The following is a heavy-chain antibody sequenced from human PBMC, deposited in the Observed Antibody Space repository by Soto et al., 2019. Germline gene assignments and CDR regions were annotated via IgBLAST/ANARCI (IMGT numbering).Heavy chain of an antibody. Sequence: QITLRESGPTLVNPTQTLTLTCTFSGFSLSTSGVGVGWIRQPPGKALEWLALIYWDDDKRYSPSLKSRLTITKDTSKNQVVLTMTNMDPVDTATYYCAHKAVVPAAMGYYYYYMDVWGKGTTVTVSS. CDR1: GFSLSTSGVG. V-gene: IGHV2-5*02. D-gene: IGHD2-2*01. J-gene: IGHJ6*03. CDR2: IYWDDDK. CDR3: AHKAVVPAAMGYYYYYMDV.